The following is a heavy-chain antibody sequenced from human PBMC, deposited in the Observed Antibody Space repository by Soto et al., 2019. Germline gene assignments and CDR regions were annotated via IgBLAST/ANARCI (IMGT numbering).Heavy chain of an antibody. CDR3: ARPSQIRFLECDFCDY. D-gene: IGHD3-3*01. V-gene: IGHV5-51*01. Sequence: GESPKISCKGSGYSFTSYWIGWVRQMPGKGLEWMGIIYPGDSDTRYSPSFQGQVTISADKSISTAYLQWSSLNASDTAMYYSARPSQIRFLECDFCDYWGQGTLVTVSS. CDR1: GYSFTSYW. CDR2: IYPGDSDT. J-gene: IGHJ4*02.